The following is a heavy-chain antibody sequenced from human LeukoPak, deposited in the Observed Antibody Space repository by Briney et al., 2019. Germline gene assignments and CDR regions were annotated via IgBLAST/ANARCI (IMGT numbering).Heavy chain of an antibody. Sequence: ASVKVSCKASGGPFSSYAISWVRQAPGQGLEWMGWMNPNSGNTGYAQKFQGRVTMTRNTSISTAYMELSSLRSEGTAVYYCARGAHFWSGYYKYGMDVWGQGTTVTVSS. D-gene: IGHD3-3*02. J-gene: IGHJ6*02. CDR2: MNPNSGNT. CDR3: ARGAHFWSGYYKYGMDV. V-gene: IGHV1-8*02. CDR1: GGPFSSYA.